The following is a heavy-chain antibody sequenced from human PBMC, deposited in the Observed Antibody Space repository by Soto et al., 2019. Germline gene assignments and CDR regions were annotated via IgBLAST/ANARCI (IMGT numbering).Heavy chain of an antibody. CDR2: VYFTGST. CDR1: GDSISRSSFY. D-gene: IGHD1-26*01. CDR3: ARHVRSASSSDY. J-gene: IGHJ4*02. Sequence: PSETLSLTCTVSGDSISRSSFYWGWIRQPPGKGLECIGIVYFTGSTNYNPSLKSRVTMSVDTSKNQFSLKLSSVTAADTAVYYCARHVRSASSSDYWGQGPLVTVSS. V-gene: IGHV4-39*01.